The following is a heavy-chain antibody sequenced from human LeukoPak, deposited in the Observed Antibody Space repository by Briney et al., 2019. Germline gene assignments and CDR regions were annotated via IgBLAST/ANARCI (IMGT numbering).Heavy chain of an antibody. CDR2: IHTGGTT. Sequence: GGSLRLSRAASGFTVSSNYMSWVRQAPGKGLEWVSVIHTGGTTYYSDSVKGRFTISRDNSKNTLYLQMNGLRTEDTAVYYCARGTPSYSSSQNYFDYWGQGTLVTVSS. CDR1: GFTVSSNY. J-gene: IGHJ4*02. D-gene: IGHD6-6*01. CDR3: ARGTPSYSSSQNYFDY. V-gene: IGHV3-66*02.